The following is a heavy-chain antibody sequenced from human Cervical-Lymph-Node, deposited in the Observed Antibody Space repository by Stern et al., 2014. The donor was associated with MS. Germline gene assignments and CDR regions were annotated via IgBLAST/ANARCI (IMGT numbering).Heavy chain of an antibody. CDR3: ARPEDYGDFDY. CDR2: ISYDGRDK. CDR1: GVTFRHNA. Sequence: VQLVESGGGVVQPGRSLRLSCAASGVTFRHNALHWVRQAPGKGLEWVAVISYDGRDKYYSASVNGRFTISRDNSKNTAYLQMNSLRLEDTGVYYCARPEDYGDFDYWGQGTLVTVSS. D-gene: IGHD4-17*01. V-gene: IGHV3-30*01. J-gene: IGHJ4*02.